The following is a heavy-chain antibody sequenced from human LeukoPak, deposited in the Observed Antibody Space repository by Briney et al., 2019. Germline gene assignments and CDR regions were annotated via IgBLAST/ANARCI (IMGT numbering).Heavy chain of an antibody. CDR2: IWYDGSNK. V-gene: IGHV3-30*02. CDR1: GFTFSSYG. Sequence: GGSLRLSCAASGFTFSSYGMHWVRQAPGKGLEWVAVIWYDGSNKYYADSVKGRFTISRDNSKNTLYLQMNSLRAEDTAVYYCAKDVVPYNWNDGWFDPWGQGTLVTVSS. J-gene: IGHJ5*02. D-gene: IGHD1-1*01. CDR3: AKDVVPYNWNDGWFDP.